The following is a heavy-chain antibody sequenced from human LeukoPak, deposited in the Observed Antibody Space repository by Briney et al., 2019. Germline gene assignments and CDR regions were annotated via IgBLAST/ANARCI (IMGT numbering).Heavy chain of an antibody. D-gene: IGHD6-19*01. V-gene: IGHV4-61*02. CDR3: ARVGSGWYADI. J-gene: IGHJ3*02. CDR1: GGSISSGSYY. CDR2: IYTSGST. Sequence: SETLSLTCTVAGGSISSGSYYWSWIRQPAGKGVEWIGRIYTSGSTNYNPSLKSRVTISVDTSKNQFSLKLSSVTAADTAVYYRARVGSGWYADIWGQGTMVTVSS.